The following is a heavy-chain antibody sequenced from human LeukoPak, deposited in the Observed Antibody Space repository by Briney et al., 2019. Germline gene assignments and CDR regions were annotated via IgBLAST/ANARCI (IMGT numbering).Heavy chain of an antibody. J-gene: IGHJ6*02. CDR3: ARDRIAARLNYYYGMDV. Sequence: SETLSLTCTVSGGSVSRGSYYWSWIRQPPGKGLEWIGYIYYSGSTNYNPSLKSRVTISVDTSKNQFSLKLSSVTAADTAVYYCARDRIAARLNYYYGMDVWGQGTTVTVSS. D-gene: IGHD6-6*01. CDR2: IYYSGST. CDR1: GGSVSRGSYY. V-gene: IGHV4-61*01.